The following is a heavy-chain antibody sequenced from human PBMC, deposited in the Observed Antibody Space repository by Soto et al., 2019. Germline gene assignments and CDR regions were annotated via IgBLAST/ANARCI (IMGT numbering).Heavy chain of an antibody. CDR3: ARDPLYGSGSYLAY. J-gene: IGHJ4*02. D-gene: IGHD3-10*01. CDR2: INAGNGNT. CDR1: GYTFTSYA. V-gene: IGHV1-3*01. Sequence: ASMKVSCKASGYTFTSYAMHWVRQAPGQRLEWMGWINAGNGNTKYSQKFQGRVTITRDTSASTAYMELSSLRSEDTAVYYCARDPLYGSGSYLAYWGQGTLVTVSS.